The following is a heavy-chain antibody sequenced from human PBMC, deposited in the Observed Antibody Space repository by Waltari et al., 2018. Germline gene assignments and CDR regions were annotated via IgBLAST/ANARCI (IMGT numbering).Heavy chain of an antibody. CDR2: IHYSGST. J-gene: IGHJ4*02. V-gene: IGHV4-39*01. CDR3: ARHSTPTLSYFDY. CDR1: GGSISSSSYY. Sequence: QLQLQESGPGLVKPSETLSLTCPVSGGSISSSSYYWGGLRQPPGKGLEWIGSIHYSGSTYYNPSLKSRVTISVDTSKNQFSLKLSSVTAADTAVYYCARHSTPTLSYFDYWGQGTLVTVSS.